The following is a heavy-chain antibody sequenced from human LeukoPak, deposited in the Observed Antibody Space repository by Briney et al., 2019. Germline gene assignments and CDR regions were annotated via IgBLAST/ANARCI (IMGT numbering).Heavy chain of an antibody. CDR2: INHSGST. Sequence: SETLSLTCAAYGGYFSGYFWSWIRQPPGKGLECIGEINHSGSTNYNPSLKSRVTISVDTSKNQFSLKLSSVTAADTAVYYCARAYDILTGYYPNWFDPWGQGTLVTVSS. J-gene: IGHJ5*02. V-gene: IGHV4-34*01. CDR3: ARAYDILTGYYPNWFDP. D-gene: IGHD3-9*01. CDR1: GGYFSGYF.